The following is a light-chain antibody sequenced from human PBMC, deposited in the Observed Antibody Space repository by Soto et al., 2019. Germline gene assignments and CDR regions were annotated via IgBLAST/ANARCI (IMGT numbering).Light chain of an antibody. CDR1: QSVSSY. V-gene: IGKV3-20*01. CDR2: GAS. CDR3: QLFGNSRT. J-gene: IGKJ1*01. Sequence: EIVLTQSPATLSLSPGERATLSCRASQSVSSYLAWYQQKPGQAPRLLIYGASRRATGIPDRFSGRGSGTDFTLTISSLEPEDFAVYYCQLFGNSRTFGQGTKVDIK.